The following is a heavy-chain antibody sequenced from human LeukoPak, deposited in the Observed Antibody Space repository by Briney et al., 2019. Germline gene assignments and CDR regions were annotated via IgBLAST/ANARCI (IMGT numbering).Heavy chain of an antibody. V-gene: IGHV6-1*01. CDR3: TRSDCSSGRCPGFDN. J-gene: IGHJ4*02. CDR2: TYYRSKWFI. CDR1: GDSVSSNSAA. D-gene: IGHD6-19*01. Sequence: HSQTLSLTCGISGDSVSSNSAAWNWIRQSPSRGLEWLGRTYYRSKWFINYAPSVKSRIIINPDTPKNQVSLQLNSVTPGDTAVYYCTRSDCSSGRCPGFDNWGQGTLVTVSS.